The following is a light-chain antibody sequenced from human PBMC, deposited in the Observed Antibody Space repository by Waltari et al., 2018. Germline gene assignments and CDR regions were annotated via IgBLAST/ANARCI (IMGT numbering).Light chain of an antibody. Sequence: ETVIPQSPATLSVSPGERVTLSCRASQDVTNRLAWFQQKPGQAPRLLMFDATNRATDFPGRFSGSGSGTEFTLTISSLQSEDFAVYYCQQYNNWPRTFGQGTKLEI. CDR3: QQYNNWPRT. V-gene: IGKV3-15*01. CDR1: QDVTNR. J-gene: IGKJ2*01. CDR2: DAT.